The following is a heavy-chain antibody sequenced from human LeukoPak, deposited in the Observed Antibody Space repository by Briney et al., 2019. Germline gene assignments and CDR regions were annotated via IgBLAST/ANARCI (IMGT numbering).Heavy chain of an antibody. CDR2: ISGSGGST. D-gene: IGHD3-22*01. J-gene: IGHJ4*02. CDR1: GFTFSSYA. V-gene: IGHV3-23*01. Sequence: GGSLRLSCAASGFTFSSYAMSWVRQAPGKGLEWVPAISGSGGSTYYADSVKGRFTISRDNSKNTLYLQMNSLRAEDTAVYYCAKTLGYDSSGYYTGGPDYWGQGTLVTVSS. CDR3: AKTLGYDSSGYYTGGPDY.